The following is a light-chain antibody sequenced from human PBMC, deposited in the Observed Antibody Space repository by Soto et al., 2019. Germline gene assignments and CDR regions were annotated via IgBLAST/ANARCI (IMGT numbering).Light chain of an antibody. CDR2: EVS. CDR3: SSYTSTCTYV. Sequence: QSVPTQPASVSGSPGQSITISCTGTSSDVGNYNYVSWYQQHPGKAPKLMISEVSNRPSGVSNRFSGSRSGNTASLTISGLRAEDEADYYCSSYTSTCTYVFGTGTKLTVL. CDR1: SSDVGNYNY. J-gene: IGLJ1*01. V-gene: IGLV2-14*01.